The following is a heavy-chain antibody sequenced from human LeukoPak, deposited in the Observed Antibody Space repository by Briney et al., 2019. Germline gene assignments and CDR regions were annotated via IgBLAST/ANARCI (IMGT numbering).Heavy chain of an antibody. CDR2: IYYSGST. CDR3: ARALDWSDP. V-gene: IGHV4-59*12. J-gene: IGHJ5*02. CDR1: GGSISSYY. Sequence: PSETLSLTCTVSGGSISSYYWSWIRQPPGKGLEWIGYIYYSGSTNYNPSLKSRVTISVDTSKNQFSLKLSSVTAADTAVYYCARALDWSDPWGQGTLVTVSS. D-gene: IGHD6-6*01.